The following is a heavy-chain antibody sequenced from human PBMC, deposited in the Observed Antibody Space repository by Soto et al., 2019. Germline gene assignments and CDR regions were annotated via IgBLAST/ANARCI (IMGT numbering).Heavy chain of an antibody. V-gene: IGHV4-59*01. CDR1: GGSISSYY. CDR3: ARGAYYYDSSGYYIFDY. CDR2: IYYSGST. D-gene: IGHD3-22*01. J-gene: IGHJ4*02. Sequence: TLSLTCTVSGGSISSYYLSLIRQPPGKGLEWIGYIYYSGSTNYNPSLKSRVTISVDTSKNQFSLKLSSVTAADTAVYYCARGAYYYDSSGYYIFDYWGQGTLVTVSS.